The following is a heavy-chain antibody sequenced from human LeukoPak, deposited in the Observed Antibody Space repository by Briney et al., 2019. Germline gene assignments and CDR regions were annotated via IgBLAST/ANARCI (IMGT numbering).Heavy chain of an antibody. D-gene: IGHD5-24*01. CDR3: ARVDGYNNLDAFDI. Sequence: SETLSLTCTVSGGSISSYYWSWIWQPPGKGLEWIGYIYYSGSTNYNPSLKSRVTISVDTSKNQFSLKLSSVTAADTAVYYCARVDGYNNLDAFDIWGQGTMVTVSS. V-gene: IGHV4-59*01. J-gene: IGHJ3*02. CDR1: GGSISSYY. CDR2: IYYSGST.